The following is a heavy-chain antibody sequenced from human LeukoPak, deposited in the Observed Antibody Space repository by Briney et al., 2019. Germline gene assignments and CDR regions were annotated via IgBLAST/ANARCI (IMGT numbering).Heavy chain of an antibody. V-gene: IGHV3-7*01. CDR3: ARGRFYYDSSGYSSFYY. Sequence: GGSLRLSCAASGFTFSSYGMHWVRQAPGKGLEWVANINQDGSEKYSVDSLKGRFTISRDNAKNSLYLQMNSLRAEDTAVYYCARGRFYYDSSGYSSFYYWGQGTLVTVSS. J-gene: IGHJ4*02. CDR1: GFTFSSYG. CDR2: INQDGSEK. D-gene: IGHD3-22*01.